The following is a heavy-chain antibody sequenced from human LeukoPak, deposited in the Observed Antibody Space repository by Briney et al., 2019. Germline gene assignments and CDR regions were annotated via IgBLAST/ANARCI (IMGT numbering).Heavy chain of an antibody. V-gene: IGHV1-2*02. J-gene: IGHJ6*03. CDR3: ARDLLLGYCSGGSCYSPYYYYYYMDV. D-gene: IGHD2-15*01. CDR1: GYTLTELS. CDR2: INPNSGGT. Sequence: ASVKVSCKVSGYTLTELSMHWVRQAPGKGLEWMGWINPNSGGTNYAQKFQGRVTMTRDTSISTAYMELSRLRSDDTAVYYCARDLLLGYCSGGSCYSPYYYYYYMDVWGKGTTVTISS.